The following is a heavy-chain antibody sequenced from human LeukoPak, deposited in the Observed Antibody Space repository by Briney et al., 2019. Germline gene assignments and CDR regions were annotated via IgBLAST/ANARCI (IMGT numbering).Heavy chain of an antibody. CDR3: ARVSSYSGSYFDFDY. D-gene: IGHD1-26*01. Sequence: SETLSLTCTVSGGSISSDSWSWIRQPPGKGLEWIGYIYYSGSTNYNPSLKSRVTISVDTSKNQFSLKLSSVTAADTAVYYCARVSSYSGSYFDFDYWGQGTLVTVSS. V-gene: IGHV4-59*01. J-gene: IGHJ4*02. CDR2: IYYSGST. CDR1: GGSISSDS.